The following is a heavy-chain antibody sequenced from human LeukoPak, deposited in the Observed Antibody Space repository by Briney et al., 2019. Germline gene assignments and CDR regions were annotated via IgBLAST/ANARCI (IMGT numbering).Heavy chain of an antibody. J-gene: IGHJ4*02. CDR1: GFTFDDYA. Sequence: PGRSLRLSCAASGFTFDDYAMHWVRQAPGKGLEWVSGISWNSGSIGYADSVKGRFTISRDNAKNSLYLQMNSLRAEDTALYYCAKGASPMARGVIDYRGQGTLVTVSS. V-gene: IGHV3-9*01. CDR2: ISWNSGSI. CDR3: AKGASPMARGVIDY. D-gene: IGHD3-10*01.